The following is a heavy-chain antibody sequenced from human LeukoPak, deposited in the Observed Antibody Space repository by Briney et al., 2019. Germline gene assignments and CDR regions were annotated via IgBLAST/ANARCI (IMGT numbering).Heavy chain of an antibody. CDR3: ARGLIRQSAFDI. D-gene: IGHD2-8*01. Sequence: SETLSLTCTVSGGSISSYYWSWIRQPPGKGLGWIAYIYYSGSTNYNPSLKSRVTISIDTSKNQFSLKLSSVTAADTAVHYCARGLIRQSAFDIWGQGTMVTVSS. J-gene: IGHJ3*02. V-gene: IGHV4-59*01. CDR1: GGSISSYY. CDR2: IYYSGST.